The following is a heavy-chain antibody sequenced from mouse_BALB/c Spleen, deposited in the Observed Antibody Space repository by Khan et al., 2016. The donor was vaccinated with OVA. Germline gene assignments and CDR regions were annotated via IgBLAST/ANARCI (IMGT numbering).Heavy chain of an antibody. D-gene: IGHD1-1*01. V-gene: IGHV3-5*02. CDR2: IYYSGTI. CDR3: ARDEYYGYWYFDV. Sequence: VQLQQSGPGLVKPSQTVSLTCTVTGISITTRNYRWSWIRQFPGNKLEWIGYIYYSGTITYNPSLTSRATITRDTSQNQFFLEMNSLTAEDTATYYCARDEYYGYWYFDVWGAGTTVTVSS. J-gene: IGHJ1*01. CDR1: GISITTRNYR.